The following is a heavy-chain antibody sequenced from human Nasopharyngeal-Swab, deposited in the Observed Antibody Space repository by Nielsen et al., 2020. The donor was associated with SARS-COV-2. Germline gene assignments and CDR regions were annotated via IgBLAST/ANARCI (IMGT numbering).Heavy chain of an antibody. CDR2: IKQDGSEK. V-gene: IGHV3-7*01. Sequence: GESLKISCAASGFTFSSYWMSWVRQAPGKGLEWVANIKQDGSEKYYVDSVKGRLTISRDNAKNSLYLQMNSLRAEDTAVYYCARERLRCGDYWGQGTLVTVSS. CDR3: ARERLRCGDY. D-gene: IGHD4-17*01. CDR1: GFTFSSYW. J-gene: IGHJ4*02.